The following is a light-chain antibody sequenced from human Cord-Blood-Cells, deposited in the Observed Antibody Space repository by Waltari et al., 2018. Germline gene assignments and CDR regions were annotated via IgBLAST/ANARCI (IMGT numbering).Light chain of an antibody. CDR3: EQSYSTLMYT. CDR2: AAS. J-gene: IGKJ2*01. Sequence: DIQMTQSPSSLSASVGDRVTITCRASQSISSYLNWYQQKPGKAPKPLIYAASSLQSGVPSRFSGSGSGTDFTLTISSLQPEEFATYYCEQSYSTLMYTFGQGTKLEIK. V-gene: IGKV1-39*01. CDR1: QSISSY.